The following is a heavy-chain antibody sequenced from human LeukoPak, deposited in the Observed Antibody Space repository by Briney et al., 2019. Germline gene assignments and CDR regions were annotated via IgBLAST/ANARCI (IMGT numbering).Heavy chain of an antibody. CDR2: ISAYNGNT. J-gene: IGHJ4*02. Sequence: ASVKVSCKASGYTFTSYSISWVRQAPGQGLEWMGWISAYNGNTNYAQKLQGRVTMTTDTSTSTAYMELRSLRSDDTAVYYCARDTTSGILWFRESFDYWGQGTLVTVSS. D-gene: IGHD3-10*01. CDR1: GYTFTSYS. CDR3: ARDTTSGILWFRESFDY. V-gene: IGHV1-18*01.